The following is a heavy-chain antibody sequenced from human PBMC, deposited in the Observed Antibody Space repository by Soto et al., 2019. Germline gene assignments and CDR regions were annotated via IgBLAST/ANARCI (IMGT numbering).Heavy chain of an antibody. Sequence: EVQLVESGRGLVQPGGSLRLSCAASGFTFSSYWMHWVRQAPGKGLVWVSRINSDGSSTNYADSVKGRFTISRDNAKNTLYLQMNSLRAEDTAVYYCARAGRGFGEFYYYYYYMDVWGKGTTVTVSS. CDR3: ARAGRGFGEFYYYYYYMDV. J-gene: IGHJ6*03. V-gene: IGHV3-74*01. CDR2: INSDGSST. CDR1: GFTFSSYW. D-gene: IGHD3-10*01.